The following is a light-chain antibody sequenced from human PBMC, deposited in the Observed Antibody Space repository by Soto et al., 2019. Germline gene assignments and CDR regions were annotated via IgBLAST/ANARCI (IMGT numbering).Light chain of an antibody. CDR3: QQYNNWPRT. CDR1: QSVISN. CDR2: GAA. J-gene: IGKJ1*01. V-gene: IGKV3-15*01. Sequence: EIVMTQSPATLSVSPGERATLSCRAIQSVISNLAWYQHKPGQAPRLLIYGAASRDTGIPDMFSGSGSGTEFPLIIRSLQSEDFAVYSCQQYNNWPRTCGQRTKVEIK.